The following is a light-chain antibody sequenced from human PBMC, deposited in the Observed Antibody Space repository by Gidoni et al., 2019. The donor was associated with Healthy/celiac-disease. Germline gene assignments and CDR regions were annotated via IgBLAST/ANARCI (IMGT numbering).Light chain of an antibody. CDR1: SSNIGSNT. V-gene: IGLV1-44*01. J-gene: IGLJ2*01. CDR2: RNN. CDR3: AAWDDSLNGPHVV. Sequence: QSVLTQPPSASGTPGQRVTISCSGSSSNIGSNTVNWYQQLPGTAPKLLIYRNNQRPSGVPDRVSGSKSGTSASLAISGLQSEDEADYYCAAWDDSLNGPHVVFGGGTKLTVL.